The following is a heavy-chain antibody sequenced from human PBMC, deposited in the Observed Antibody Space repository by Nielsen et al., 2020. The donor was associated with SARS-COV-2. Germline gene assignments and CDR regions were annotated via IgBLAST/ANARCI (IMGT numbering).Heavy chain of an antibody. CDR3: ARLGSF. J-gene: IGHJ4*02. CDR2: IKLDGSEK. CDR1: GFNIRGYW. D-gene: IGHD3-16*01. Sequence: GESLKISCVVSGFNIRGYWMTWVRQAPGKGLEWVGNIKLDGSEKYYVDSVKGRFTVSRDNTKNSLYLQMDSLRAEDTAIYYCARLGSFWGQGTLVTVSS. V-gene: IGHV3-7*01.